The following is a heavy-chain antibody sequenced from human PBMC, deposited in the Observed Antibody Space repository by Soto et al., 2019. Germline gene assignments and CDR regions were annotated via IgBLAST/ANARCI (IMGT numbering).Heavy chain of an antibody. Sequence: QVQLVESGGGVVQPGRSLRLSCAASGFTFSSYGMHWVRQAPGKGLEWVAAISYDGSNKYYADSVKGRFTISRDNSKNTLYLQMNSLRAEDTAVYYCAKEWVYDSSGWSFDYWGEGTLVTVSS. CDR1: GFTFSSYG. CDR3: AKEWVYDSSGWSFDY. J-gene: IGHJ4*02. CDR2: ISYDGSNK. V-gene: IGHV3-30*18. D-gene: IGHD3-22*01.